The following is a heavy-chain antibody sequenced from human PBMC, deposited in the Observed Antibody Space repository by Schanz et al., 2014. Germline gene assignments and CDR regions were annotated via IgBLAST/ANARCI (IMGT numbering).Heavy chain of an antibody. V-gene: IGHV1-18*04. Sequence: QVQLVQSGAEVKKPGASVKVSCKASGYTFTRYYIHWVRQAPGQGLEWMGWINGYNGHTLYAQKFQGRRTMTTDTSTSTSYMELTSLRFDDTAVYYCARDRRRYCSTASCLHDNWFDPWGQGTLVIVSS. CDR3: ARDRRRYCSTASCLHDNWFDP. CDR2: INGYNGHT. D-gene: IGHD2-2*01. CDR1: GYTFTRYY. J-gene: IGHJ5*02.